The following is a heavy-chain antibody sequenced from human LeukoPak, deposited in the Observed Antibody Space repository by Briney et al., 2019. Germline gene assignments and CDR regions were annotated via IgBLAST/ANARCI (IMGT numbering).Heavy chain of an antibody. CDR2: IIPIFGTA. Sequence: ASVKVSCKASGGTFSSYAISWVRQAPGQGLEWMGGIIPIFGTANYAQKFQGRVTMTEDTSTDTAYMELSSLRSEDTAVYYCATLAARDAFDIWGQGTMVTVSS. CDR3: ATLAARDAFDI. V-gene: IGHV1-69*06. CDR1: GGTFSSYA. J-gene: IGHJ3*02. D-gene: IGHD6-6*01.